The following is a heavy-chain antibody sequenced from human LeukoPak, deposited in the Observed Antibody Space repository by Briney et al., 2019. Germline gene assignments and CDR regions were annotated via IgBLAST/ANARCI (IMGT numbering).Heavy chain of an antibody. D-gene: IGHD2-8*01. V-gene: IGHV1-69*13. CDR2: IIPIFGTA. J-gene: IGHJ4*02. Sequence: ASVKVSCKASGGTFSSYAISWVRQAPGQGLEWMGGIIPIFGTANYAQKFQGRVTITADESTSTAYMELSSLRSEDTAVYYCARSPGKYAGTCGYWGQGTLVTVSS. CDR1: GGTFSSYA. CDR3: ARSPGKYAGTCGY.